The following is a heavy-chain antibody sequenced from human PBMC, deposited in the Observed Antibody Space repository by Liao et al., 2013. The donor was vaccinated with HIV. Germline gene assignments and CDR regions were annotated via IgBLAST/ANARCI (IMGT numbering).Heavy chain of an antibody. J-gene: IGHJ1*01. V-gene: IGHV4-39*07. CDR3: ASERAAAVAEYVQH. D-gene: IGHD6-13*01. CDR1: GGSISSSSYY. CDR2: IYYSGST. Sequence: QVQLQESGPGLVKPSETLSLTCTVSGGSISSSSYYWGWIRQPPGKGLEWIGSIYYSGSTYYNPSLKSRVTISVDTSKNQFSLKLNSVTAADTAVYYCASERAAAVAEYVQHWGQGTLVTVSS.